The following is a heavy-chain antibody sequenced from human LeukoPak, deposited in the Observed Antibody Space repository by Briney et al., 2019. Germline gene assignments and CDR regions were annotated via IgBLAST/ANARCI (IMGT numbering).Heavy chain of an antibody. CDR1: RFIFSNYY. J-gene: IGHJ4*02. V-gene: IGHV3-11*04. CDR2: IDAHGGTN. CDR3: ATKQWLAPPPDS. D-gene: IGHD6-19*01. Sequence: GGSLRLSCAAPRFIFSNYYMSWIRQAPGKGLEWIATIDAHGGTNYYADSAQDRFTISRDNAKNSLFLQMNSLTAEDTAVYYCATKQWLAPPPDSWGQGTPVTVSS.